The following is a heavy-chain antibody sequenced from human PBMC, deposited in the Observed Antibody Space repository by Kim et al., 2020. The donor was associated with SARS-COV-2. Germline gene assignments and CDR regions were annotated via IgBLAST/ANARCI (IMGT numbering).Heavy chain of an antibody. V-gene: IGHV3-33*01. CDR3: VRGYYDRTLFLEYFQH. Sequence: GGSLRLSCVGSGFTFEDFAMHWVRQAPGKGLEWVAFMFHDGSDEFYAASVEGRFRISRDNSRNTLYLQMDNLTVEDTALYWCVRGYYDRTLFLEYFQHWGQGTPVTVSS. J-gene: IGHJ1*01. CDR1: GFTFEDFA. D-gene: IGHD3-16*01. CDR2: MFHDGSDE.